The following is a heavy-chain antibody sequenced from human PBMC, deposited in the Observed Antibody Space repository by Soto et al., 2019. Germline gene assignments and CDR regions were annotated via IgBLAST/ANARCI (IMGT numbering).Heavy chain of an antibody. V-gene: IGHV3-30*14. CDR2: ISYDGSNQ. CDR1: GFTFSSYP. Sequence: QVQVVESGGGVVQPGGSLRLSREASGFTFSSYPMHWVRQAPGKGLEWVTLISYDGSNQYYADSVKGRFTISRDNSKDTLYLQMPRLATYDPAVYFCSRSPITPTSFIDHLGQGTLVTVSS. CDR3: SRSPITPTSFIDH. J-gene: IGHJ4*02. D-gene: IGHD1-20*01.